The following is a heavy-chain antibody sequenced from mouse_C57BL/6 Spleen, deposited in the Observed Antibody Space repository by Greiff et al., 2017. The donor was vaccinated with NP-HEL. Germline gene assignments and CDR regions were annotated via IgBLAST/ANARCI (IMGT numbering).Heavy chain of an antibody. J-gene: IGHJ4*01. CDR3: TRDRFYYDYGGGYAMDY. CDR1: GFTFSSYA. Sequence: DVQLVESGEGLVKPGGSLKLSCAASGFTFSSYAMSWVRQTPEKRLEWVAYISSGGDYIYYADTVKGRFTISRDNARNTLYLQMSSLKSEDTAMYYCTRDRFYYDYGGGYAMDYWGQGTSVTVSS. CDR2: ISSGGDYI. V-gene: IGHV5-9-1*02. D-gene: IGHD2-4*01.